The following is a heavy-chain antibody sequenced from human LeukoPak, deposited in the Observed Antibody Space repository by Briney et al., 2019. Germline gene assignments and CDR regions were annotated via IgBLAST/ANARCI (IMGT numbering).Heavy chain of an antibody. CDR2: TSKDGSDT. V-gene: IGHV3-74*01. CDR3: ARGGYSGSYYRFS. Sequence: GGSLRLSCAASGFTFSDSWIHWVRQAPGKGPEWLSRTSKDGSDTVYADSAKGRLTASRDNAKNTVYLELTNLRPDDTALYYYARGGYSGSYYRFSWGRGTLVTVAS. D-gene: IGHD6-25*01. J-gene: IGHJ4*02. CDR1: GFTFSDSW.